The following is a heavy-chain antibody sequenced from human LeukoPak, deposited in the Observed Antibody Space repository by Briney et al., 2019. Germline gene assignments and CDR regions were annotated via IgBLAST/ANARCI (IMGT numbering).Heavy chain of an antibody. J-gene: IGHJ4*02. CDR2: IHYSGST. Sequence: KSSETLSLTCTVSGGSIGAHYWSWIRQPPGKGLEWIGYIHYSGSTNYNPSLKSRVTISVDTSKNQFSLKLNSVTTADTAVYYCAKDAAYNPFDYWGQGTLVTVSS. CDR3: AKDAAYNPFDY. D-gene: IGHD5-24*01. V-gene: IGHV4-59*11. CDR1: GGSIGAHY.